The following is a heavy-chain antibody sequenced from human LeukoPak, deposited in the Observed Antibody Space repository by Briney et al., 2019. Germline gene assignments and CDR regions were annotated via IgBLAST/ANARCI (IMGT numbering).Heavy chain of an antibody. CDR2: IYYSGST. Sequence: SQTLSLTCTVSGGSISSGGYYWSWICQHPGKGLEWIGYIYYSGSTYYNPSLKSRVTISVDTSKNQFSLKLSSVTAADTAVYYCARTYNKYYFDYWGQGTLVTVSS. D-gene: IGHD1-1*01. CDR3: ARTYNKYYFDY. V-gene: IGHV4-31*03. J-gene: IGHJ4*02. CDR1: GGSISSGGYY.